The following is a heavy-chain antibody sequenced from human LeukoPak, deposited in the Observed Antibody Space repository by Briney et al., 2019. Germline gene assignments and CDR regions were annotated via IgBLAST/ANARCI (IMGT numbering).Heavy chain of an antibody. V-gene: IGHV3-21*01. CDR3: ARQGQWLVLGAFDI. J-gene: IGHJ3*02. Sequence: AGGSLRLSCAASGFTFSSYSMNWVRQAPGKGLEWVSSISSSSSYIYYADSVKGRFTISRDNAKNSLYLQMNSLRAEDTAVYYCARQGQWLVLGAFDIWGQGTMVTVSS. CDR1: GFTFSSYS. CDR2: ISSSSSYI. D-gene: IGHD6-19*01.